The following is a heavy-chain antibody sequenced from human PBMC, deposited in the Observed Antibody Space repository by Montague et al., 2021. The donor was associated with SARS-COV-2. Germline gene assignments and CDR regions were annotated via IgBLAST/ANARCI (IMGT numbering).Heavy chain of an antibody. J-gene: IGHJ5*02. CDR2: FDHAGTK. V-gene: IGHV4-59*11. CDR1: GGSIRSHL. Sequence: SETLSLTCTVSGGSIRSHLWSWIRQSPGKGLEWIGYFDHAGTKKYNPSLKTRVTISGDTSKNQFSLRLTSVTTADTAIYYCARSGGVLMAWGQGSLVTVSS. CDR3: ARSGGVLMA. D-gene: IGHD3-10*01.